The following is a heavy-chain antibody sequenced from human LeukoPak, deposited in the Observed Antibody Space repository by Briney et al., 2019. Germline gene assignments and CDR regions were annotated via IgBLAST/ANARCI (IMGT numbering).Heavy chain of an antibody. CDR1: GYTFTGYY. CDR2: INANSGDT. CDR3: AREISGYSDY. Sequence: ASVKVSCKASGYTFTGYYMHWVRQAPGQGLEWMGWINANSGDTKYAQKFQGRVTMTRDTSISTAYMELSRLRADDTAMYYCAREISGYSDYWGQGTLVTVSS. V-gene: IGHV1-2*02. J-gene: IGHJ4*02. D-gene: IGHD3-22*01.